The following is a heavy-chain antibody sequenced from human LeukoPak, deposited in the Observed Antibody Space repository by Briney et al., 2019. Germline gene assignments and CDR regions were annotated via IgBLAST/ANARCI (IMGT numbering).Heavy chain of an antibody. J-gene: IGHJ5*02. CDR2: IYSGINT. CDR3: ARTVGYGAYNWFDP. CDR1: GFTSSNYN. D-gene: IGHD4-17*01. Sequence: GGSLRLSCAASGFTSSNYNMNWVRQAPGKGLEWVSAIYSGINTHYADSVKGRFTISRDNSKNTLFLQMNSLRAEDTAVYYCARTVGYGAYNWFDPWGQGTLVTVSS. V-gene: IGHV3-53*01.